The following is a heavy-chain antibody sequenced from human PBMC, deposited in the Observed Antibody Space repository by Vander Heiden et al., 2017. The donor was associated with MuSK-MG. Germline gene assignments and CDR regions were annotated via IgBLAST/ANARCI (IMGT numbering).Heavy chain of an antibody. CDR1: GCPISSSSYY. D-gene: IGHD1-26*01. CDR2: IYYSGST. Sequence: QLQLQESGPGLVKPSETLSVTCPVSGCPISSSSYYWGWIGPPPGKGLVWIGSIYYSGSTYYNPSLKSRVTISVDTSENQFSLKLSSVTAADTAVYYCARRRGGSYPYFDYWGQGTLVTVSS. J-gene: IGHJ4*02. CDR3: ARRRGGSYPYFDY. V-gene: IGHV4-39*01.